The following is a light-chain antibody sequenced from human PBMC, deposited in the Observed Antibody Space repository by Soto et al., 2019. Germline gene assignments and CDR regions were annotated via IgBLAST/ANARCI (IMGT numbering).Light chain of an antibody. Sequence: AIRMTQSPSTLSASPGDRVTITCRASQSISSYLAWYQQKPGKAPKLLIYAASTLHSGVPSRFSGSGSGTEFTLTISCLQSEDFAIYYCQHYYNYPRTFGQGTKVEIK. CDR2: AAS. J-gene: IGKJ1*01. CDR3: QHYYNYPRT. CDR1: QSISSY. V-gene: IGKV1-8*01.